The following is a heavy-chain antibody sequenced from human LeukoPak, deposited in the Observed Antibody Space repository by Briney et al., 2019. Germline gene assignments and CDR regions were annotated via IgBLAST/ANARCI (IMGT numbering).Heavy chain of an antibody. CDR3: ARGPPDSSGYYSLMGY. CDR2: INHSGST. V-gene: IGHV4-34*01. Sequence: PSETLSLTCAVYGGSFSGYYWSWIRQPPGKGLEWIREINHSGSTNYNPSLKSRATISVDTSKNQFSLKLSSVTAADTPLYYCARGPPDSSGYYSLMGYWGQGTLVTVSS. D-gene: IGHD3-22*01. CDR1: GGSFSGYY. J-gene: IGHJ4*02.